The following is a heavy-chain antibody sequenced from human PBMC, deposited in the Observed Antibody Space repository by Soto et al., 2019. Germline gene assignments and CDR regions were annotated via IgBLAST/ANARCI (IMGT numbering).Heavy chain of an antibody. V-gene: IGHV2-5*02. CDR2: VYWDDDK. D-gene: IGHD2-15*01. Sequence: QITLKESGPTLVNPTQTLTLTCTFSGFSLNTSAVGVGWIRQPPGKALEWLALVYWDDDKLYSPSLKRRLTITKDTSKNQVVLTMTNMDPVDTATYFCSHVLGYCSSVTCYHSVDYMDVWGKGTTVTVSS. J-gene: IGHJ6*03. CDR3: SHVLGYCSSVTCYHSVDYMDV. CDR1: GFSLNTSAVG.